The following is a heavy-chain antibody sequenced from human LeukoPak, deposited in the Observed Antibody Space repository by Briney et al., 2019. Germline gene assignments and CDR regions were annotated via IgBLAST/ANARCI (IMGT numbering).Heavy chain of an antibody. CDR1: GFTFSNYA. CDR3: AKGSRGSCRGAYCYSFDN. D-gene: IGHD2-21*02. J-gene: IGHJ4*02. Sequence: SGGSLRLSCAASGFTFSNYAMSWVRQIPGKGLEWVSAISGSDPGTYYADSVKGRFTISRVNSRNTLYLQMNRLRVEDTAVYYCAKGSRGSCRGAYCYSFDNWGQGAVVTVSS. V-gene: IGHV3-23*01. CDR2: ISGSDPGT.